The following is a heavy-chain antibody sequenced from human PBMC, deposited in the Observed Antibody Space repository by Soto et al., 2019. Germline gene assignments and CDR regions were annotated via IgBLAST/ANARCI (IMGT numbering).Heavy chain of an antibody. CDR2: IFYSGAT. Sequence: PSETLSLTCTVSGDSINNDDHFWTWIRQRPGQGLEWIGYIFYSGATYYNPSLKARVTISIDKSRKYFSLDLSSVTAADTAVYYCMTTHGAYPYDSSYWGQGTLVTVSS. CDR1: GDSINNDDHF. CDR3: MTTHGAYPYDSSY. J-gene: IGHJ4*02. V-gene: IGHV4-30-4*08. D-gene: IGHD3-22*01.